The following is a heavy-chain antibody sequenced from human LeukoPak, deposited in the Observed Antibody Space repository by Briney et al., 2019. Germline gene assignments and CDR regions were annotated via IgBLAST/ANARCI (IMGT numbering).Heavy chain of an antibody. CDR3: AKEDWLGFDY. CDR2: VSSSGGNT. J-gene: IGHJ4*02. Sequence: GWSLRLSCAASVFTFSSYAMSWLRQAPGKGLEWVSVVSSSGGNTYNADSVKGRFTISRDNSKNTLYLQMNSLRAEDTAVYYCAKEDWLGFDYWGQGTLVTVSS. CDR1: VFTFSSYA. V-gene: IGHV3-23*01. D-gene: IGHD3/OR15-3a*01.